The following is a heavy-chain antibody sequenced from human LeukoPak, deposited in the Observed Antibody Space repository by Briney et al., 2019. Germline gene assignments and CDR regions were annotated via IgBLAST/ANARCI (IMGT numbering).Heavy chain of an antibody. CDR3: ARGRGRVVVPAAMAPYYYYYYMDV. D-gene: IGHD2-2*01. CDR1: GYTFTSYD. J-gene: IGHJ6*03. Sequence: ASVKVSCKASGYTFTSYDINWVRQATGQGLEWMGWMNPNSGNTGYAQKFQGRVTMTRNTSISTAYMELSSLRSEDTAVYYCARGRGRVVVPAAMAPYYYYYYMDVWGKGTTVTISS. CDR2: MNPNSGNT. V-gene: IGHV1-8*01.